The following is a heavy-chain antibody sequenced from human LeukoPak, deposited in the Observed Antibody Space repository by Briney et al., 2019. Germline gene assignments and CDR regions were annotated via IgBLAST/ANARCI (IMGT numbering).Heavy chain of an antibody. J-gene: IGHJ4*02. D-gene: IGHD6-6*01. CDR3: ARHRAYSSSSPFDY. V-gene: IGHV4-59*08. CDR2: TYYTGST. Sequence: KPSETLSLTCSVSGGSISSLYWSWIRQPPGKGLEWIGYTYYTGSTNYNPSLKSRVTMFVDMSKNQFSLRLSSVTAADTAVYYCARHRAYSSSSPFDYWGQGTLVTVSS. CDR1: GGSISSLY.